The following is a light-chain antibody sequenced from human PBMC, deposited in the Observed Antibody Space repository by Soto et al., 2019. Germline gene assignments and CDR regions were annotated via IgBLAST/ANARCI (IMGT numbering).Light chain of an antibody. J-gene: IGKJ1*01. CDR3: QQYNNWSKT. CDR2: GAS. Sequence: EIVMTQSPATLSVSPGERATLSCRASQSVGSNLAWYQQKPGQAPRLLIYGASTRATGIPARFSGSGSGTEFTLTISSLQSEDFAVYYCQQYNNWSKTFGHGTKVEIK. V-gene: IGKV3-15*01. CDR1: QSVGSN.